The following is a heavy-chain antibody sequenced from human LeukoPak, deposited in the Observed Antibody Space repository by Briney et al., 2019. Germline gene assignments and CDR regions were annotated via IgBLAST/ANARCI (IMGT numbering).Heavy chain of an antibody. D-gene: IGHD3-22*01. J-gene: IGHJ4*02. CDR1: GFTFRSYA. Sequence: GGSLRLSCAASGFTFRSYAMSWARQAPGKGLEWVANIRGGGNKTYYADSVKGRITISRDNSKNTLDVKMNSLRAEDTAIYYCASHKESFYDSSGNFWGQATLLTLPS. CDR3: ASHKESFYDSSGNF. CDR2: IRGGGNKT. V-gene: IGHV3-23*01.